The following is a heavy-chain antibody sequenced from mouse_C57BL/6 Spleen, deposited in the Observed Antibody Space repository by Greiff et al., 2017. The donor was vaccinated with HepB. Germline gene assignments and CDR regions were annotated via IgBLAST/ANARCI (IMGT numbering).Heavy chain of an antibody. CDR3: ARSYYGSSSVPHWYFDV. CDR2: INPSSGYT. V-gene: IGHV1-7*01. Sequence: QVQLQQSGAELAKPGASVKLSCKASGYTFTSYWMNWVKQRPGQGLEWIGYINPSSGYTKYNQKFKDKATLTADKSSSTAYMQLSSLTYEDSAVYYCARSYYGSSSVPHWYFDVWGTGTTVTVSS. D-gene: IGHD1-1*01. CDR1: GYTFTSYW. J-gene: IGHJ1*03.